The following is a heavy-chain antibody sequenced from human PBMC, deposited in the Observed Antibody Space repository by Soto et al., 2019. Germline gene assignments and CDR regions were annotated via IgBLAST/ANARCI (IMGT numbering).Heavy chain of an antibody. CDR3: ASAGHYCSGGSCYSYYYYGMDV. CDR1: GFTFSSYA. V-gene: IGHV3-30-3*01. J-gene: IGHJ6*02. D-gene: IGHD2-15*01. CDR2: ISYDGSNK. Sequence: QVPLVESGGGVVQPGRSLRLSCAASGFTFSSYAMHWVRQAPGKGLEWVAVISYDGSNKYYADSVKGRFTISRDNSKNTLYLQMNSLRAEDTAVYYCASAGHYCSGGSCYSYYYYGMDVWGQGTTVTVSS.